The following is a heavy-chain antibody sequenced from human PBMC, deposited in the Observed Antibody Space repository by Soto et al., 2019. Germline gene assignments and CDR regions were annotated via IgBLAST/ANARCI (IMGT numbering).Heavy chain of an antibody. CDR1: GFTFSSYW. J-gene: IGHJ4*02. Sequence: GGSLRLSCAASGFTFSSYWMSWVRQAPGKGLEWVANIKQDGSEKYYVDSVKGRFTISRDNAKNSLYLQMNSLRAEDTAVYYCARSPSYYYDSSGYDFDYWGQGTLVTVSS. V-gene: IGHV3-7*05. CDR2: IKQDGSEK. CDR3: ARSPSYYYDSSGYDFDY. D-gene: IGHD3-22*01.